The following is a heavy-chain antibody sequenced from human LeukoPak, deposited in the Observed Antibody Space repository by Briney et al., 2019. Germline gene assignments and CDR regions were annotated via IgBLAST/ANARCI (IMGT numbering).Heavy chain of an antibody. CDR3: ARSGPGRWFDP. D-gene: IGHD2-15*01. Sequence: SETLSLTCAVYGGSFSGYYWSWIRQPPGKGLEWIGEINHSGSTNYNPSLKSRVTITVDTSKNQFSLKLSSVTAADTAVYYCARSGPGRWFDPWGQGTLVTVSS. V-gene: IGHV4-34*01. CDR2: INHSGST. J-gene: IGHJ5*02. CDR1: GGSFSGYY.